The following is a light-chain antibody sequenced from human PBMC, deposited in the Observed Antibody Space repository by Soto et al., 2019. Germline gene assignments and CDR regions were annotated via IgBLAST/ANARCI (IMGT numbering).Light chain of an antibody. V-gene: IGKV3-20*01. CDR3: QQYGASLTWT. CDR1: QSVSSSY. CDR2: GAS. J-gene: IGKJ1*01. Sequence: SVLTLSPGTMSIPPGEGATRSCRAFQSVSSSYLAWYQQKPGQAPRLLIYGASSRATGIPDRFSGSGSGTDFTLTISRLEPEDFAVYYCQQYGASLTWTFGQGTKVDI.